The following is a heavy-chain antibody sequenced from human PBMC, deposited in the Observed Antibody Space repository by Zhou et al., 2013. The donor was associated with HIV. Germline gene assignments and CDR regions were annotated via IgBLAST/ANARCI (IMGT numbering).Heavy chain of an antibody. CDR2: TRWVRQGPGLGGLAPVL. Sequence: QVHLAQSGAQLKKPGSSVKVSCTASGGTFSSFPISWVRHAPGQGLEWMGGTRWVRQGPGLGGLAPVLSYAQTYQGRLIITDDESETTSYMELHNLRPEDTALYYCATPLSFGEAPYFQRWGQGTQVIVS. V-gene: IGHV1-69*04. CDR1: GGTFSSFP. D-gene: IGHD3-10*01. CDR3: ATPLSFGEAPYFQR. J-gene: IGHJ1*01.